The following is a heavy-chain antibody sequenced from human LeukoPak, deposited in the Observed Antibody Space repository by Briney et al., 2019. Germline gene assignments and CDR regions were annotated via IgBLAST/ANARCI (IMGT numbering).Heavy chain of an antibody. CDR3: ATRRRGSGSYPYYFDY. J-gene: IGHJ4*02. D-gene: IGHD1-26*01. Sequence: GESLKISCKGSGYSFTSYWIGWVRQMPGKGLEWMGIIYPGDSDTRYSPSSQGQVTISADKSISTAYLQWSSLKASDTAMYYCATRRRGSGSYPYYFDYWAREPWSPSPQ. CDR1: GYSFTSYW. CDR2: IYPGDSDT. V-gene: IGHV5-51*01.